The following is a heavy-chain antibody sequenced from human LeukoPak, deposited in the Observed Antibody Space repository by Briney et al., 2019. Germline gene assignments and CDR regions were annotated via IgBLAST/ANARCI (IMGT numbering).Heavy chain of an antibody. CDR1: GFTFSSYA. D-gene: IGHD4-17*01. CDR2: ISYDGSNK. CDR3: ARDPMATVTTNAFDY. Sequence: QPGGSLRLSCAASGFTFSSYAMHWVRQAPGKGLEWVAVISYDGSNKYYADSVKGRFTISRDNSKNTLYLQMNSLRAEDTAVYYCARDPMATVTTNAFDYWGQGTLVTVSS. V-gene: IGHV3-30-3*01. J-gene: IGHJ4*02.